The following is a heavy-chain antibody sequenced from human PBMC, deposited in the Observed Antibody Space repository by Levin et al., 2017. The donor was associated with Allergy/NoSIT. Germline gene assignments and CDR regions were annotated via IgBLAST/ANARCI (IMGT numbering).Heavy chain of an antibody. CDR3: ARVAGYSYGYYFDY. CDR1: GGSISSGGYS. Sequence: SETLSLTCAVSGGSISSGGYSRSWIRQPPGKGLEWIGNIYLSGSTNDNPSLKSRVTMSVDRSKNQFSLKLSYVTAADTAVYYCARVAGYSYGYYFDYWGPGTLVTVSP. J-gene: IGHJ4*02. D-gene: IGHD5-18*01. CDR2: IYLSGST. V-gene: IGHV4-30-2*01.